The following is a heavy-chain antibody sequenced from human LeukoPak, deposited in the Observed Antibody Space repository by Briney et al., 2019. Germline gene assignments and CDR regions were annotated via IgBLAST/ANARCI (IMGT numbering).Heavy chain of an antibody. V-gene: IGHV1-24*01. CDR3: ATHKTQCRGGSCYSVHYYYYGMDV. Sequence: ASVKVSCKVSGYTLTELSMHWVRQAPGKGLEWMGGFDPEDGETIYAQKFQGRVTMTGDTSTDTAYMELSSLRSEDTAVYYCATHKTQCRGGSCYSVHYYYYGMDVWGQGTTVTVSS. CDR1: GYTLTELS. J-gene: IGHJ6*02. D-gene: IGHD2-15*01. CDR2: FDPEDGET.